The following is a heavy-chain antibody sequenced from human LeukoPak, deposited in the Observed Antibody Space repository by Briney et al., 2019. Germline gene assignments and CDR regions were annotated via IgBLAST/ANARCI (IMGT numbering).Heavy chain of an antibody. CDR3: AGGTYYDILTGFHTRMGDY. J-gene: IGHJ4*02. CDR2: ISSSSSYI. Sequence: GGSLRLSCAASGFTFSSYSMNWVRQAPGKGLEWVSSISSSSSYIYYADSVQGRFTISRDNAKNSLYLQMNSLRAEDTAVYYCAGGTYYDILTGFHTRMGDYWGQGTLVTVSS. V-gene: IGHV3-21*01. CDR1: GFTFSSYS. D-gene: IGHD3-9*01.